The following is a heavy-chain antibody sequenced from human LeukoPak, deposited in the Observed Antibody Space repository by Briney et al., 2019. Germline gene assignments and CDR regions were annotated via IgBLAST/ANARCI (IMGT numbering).Heavy chain of an antibody. J-gene: IGHJ4*02. D-gene: IGHD1-26*01. CDR2: ITDDATT. Sequence: AGSLRLSCAASGFTFSSAWMHWVRQAPGTGLVWVSRITDDATTTYADSVKGRFTISRDNAKNTLYLQMNSLRAEDTAVYYCVRDRVGPDYWGQGTLVTVSS. CDR1: GFTFSSAW. CDR3: VRDRVGPDY. V-gene: IGHV3-74*03.